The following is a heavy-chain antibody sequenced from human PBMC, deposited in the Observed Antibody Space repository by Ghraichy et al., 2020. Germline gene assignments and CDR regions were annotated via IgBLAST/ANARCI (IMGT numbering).Heavy chain of an antibody. D-gene: IGHD2-2*01. CDR1: GFTFSRYW. V-gene: IGHV3-74*01. CDR3: ARDCSTTTCSDALDI. CDR2: LSGDGTTT. Sequence: GGSLRLSCVVSGFTFSRYWMHWVRQAPGKGLVWVSYLSGDGTTTRYADSVKGRFTISRDHAKNTLYLEIHSLRADDSAVYYCARDCSTTTCSDALDIWGQGTMVTVSS. J-gene: IGHJ3*02.